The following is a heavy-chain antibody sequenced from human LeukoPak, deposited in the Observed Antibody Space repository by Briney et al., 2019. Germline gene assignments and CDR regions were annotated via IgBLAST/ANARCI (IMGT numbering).Heavy chain of an antibody. J-gene: IGHJ4*02. D-gene: IGHD3-3*01. CDR2: ISWNSGSI. Sequence: PSGRSLRLSCAASGFTFDDYAMHWVRQAPGKGLEWVSGISWNSGSIGYADSVKGRFTISRDNSKNTLYLQMNSLRAEDTAVYYCARGKAIFGVVITPHLVDYWGQGTLVTVSS. CDR3: ARGKAIFGVVITPHLVDY. CDR1: GFTFDDYA. V-gene: IGHV3-9*01.